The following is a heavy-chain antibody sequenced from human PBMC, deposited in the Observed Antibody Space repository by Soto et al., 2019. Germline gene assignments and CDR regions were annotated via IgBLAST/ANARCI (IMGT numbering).Heavy chain of an antibody. Sequence: QLQLQESGSGLVKPSQTLSLTCAVSGGSISSGGYSWSWIRQPPGKGLEWIGYIYHSGSTYYNPSIXGXAXLXXDRSQNQFSLKLSSVTAADTAVYHCAAGGGLPRYYWGQGTLVTVSS. CDR3: AAGGGLPRYY. J-gene: IGHJ4*02. CDR2: IYHSGST. D-gene: IGHD5-12*01. V-gene: IGHV4-30-2*01. CDR1: GGSISSGGYS.